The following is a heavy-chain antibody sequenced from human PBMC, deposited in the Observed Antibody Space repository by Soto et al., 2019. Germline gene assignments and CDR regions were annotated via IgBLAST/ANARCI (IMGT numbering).Heavy chain of an antibody. V-gene: IGHV1-46*01. CDR2: INPSGGST. CDR1: GYTFTSYY. J-gene: IGHJ3*02. CDR3: AVHIVVVPAADRGDAFDI. D-gene: IGHD2-2*01. Sequence: ASVKVSCKASGYTFTSYYMHWVRQAPGQGLEWMGIINPSGGSTSYAQKFQGRVTMTRDTSTSTVYMELSSLRSEDTAVYYCAVHIVVVPAADRGDAFDIWGQGTMVTVSS.